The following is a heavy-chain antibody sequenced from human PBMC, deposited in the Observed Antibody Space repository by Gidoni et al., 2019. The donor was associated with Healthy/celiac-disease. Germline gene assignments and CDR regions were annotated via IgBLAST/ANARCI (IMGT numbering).Heavy chain of an antibody. CDR2: IYPGDSDT. CDR3: ARLAAPDYYDSSGYYYN. D-gene: IGHD3-22*01. J-gene: IGHJ4*02. CDR1: GYSFTSYW. V-gene: IGHV5-51*01. Sequence: EVPLVQSGAEVKKPGESLKISCKGSGYSFTSYWIGWVRQMPGKGLEWMGIIYPGDSDTRYSPSFQGQVTISADKSISTAYLQWSSLKASDTAMYYCARLAAPDYYDSSGYYYNWGQGTLVTVSS.